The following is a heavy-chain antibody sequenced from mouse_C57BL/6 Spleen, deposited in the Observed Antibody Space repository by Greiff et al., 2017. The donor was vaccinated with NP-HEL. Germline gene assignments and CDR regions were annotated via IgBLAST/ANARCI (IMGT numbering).Heavy chain of an antibody. J-gene: IGHJ2*01. CDR3: ARMARTIN. CDR1: GFTFSSYG. CDR2: INSNGGST. Sequence: EVKLVESGGGLVQPGGSLKLSCAASGFTFSSYGMSWVRQTPDKRLELVATINSNGGSTYYPDSVKGRFTNSRDNAKNTLYLQMSSLKSEETAMYDCARMARTINWGQGTTLTVAA. V-gene: IGHV5-6-3*01.